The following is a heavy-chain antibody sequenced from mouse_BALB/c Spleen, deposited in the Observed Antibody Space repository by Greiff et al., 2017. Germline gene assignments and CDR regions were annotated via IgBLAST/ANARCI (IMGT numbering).Heavy chain of an antibody. CDR3: ARHLYDYDDGSAMDY. D-gene: IGHD2-4*01. J-gene: IGHJ4*01. CDR1: GFAFSSYD. CDR2: ISSGGGST. Sequence: DVMLVESGGGLVKPGGSLKLSCAASGFAFSSYDMSWVRQTPEKRLEWVAYISSGGGSTYYPDTVKGRFTISRDNAKNTLYLQMSSLKSEDTAMYYCARHLYDYDDGSAMDYWGQGTSVTVSS. V-gene: IGHV5-12-1*01.